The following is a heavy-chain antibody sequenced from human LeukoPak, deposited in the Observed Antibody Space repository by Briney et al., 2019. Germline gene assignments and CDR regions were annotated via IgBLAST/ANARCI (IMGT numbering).Heavy chain of an antibody. CDR1: GFTFSNAW. D-gene: IGHD2-15*01. Sequence: GGSLRLSCAASGFTFSNAWMSWVRQAPGKGLEWVGRIKSKTDGGTTDYAAPVKGRFTISRDDSKNTLYLQMNSLKTEDTAVYYCTTLGVAVAATPGNWFDPWGQGTLVTVSS. J-gene: IGHJ5*02. CDR3: TTLGVAVAATPGNWFDP. V-gene: IGHV3-15*01. CDR2: IKSKTDGGTT.